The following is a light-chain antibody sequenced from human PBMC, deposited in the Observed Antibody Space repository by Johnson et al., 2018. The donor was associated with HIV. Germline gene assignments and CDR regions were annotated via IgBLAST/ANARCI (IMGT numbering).Light chain of an antibody. CDR3: GAWDSSLSGVV. CDR1: SSNIGSNY. J-gene: IGLJ1*01. Sequence: QSVLTQPPSLSATPGQNITISCSGISSNIGSNYVSWYQQLPGTAPKLLIYDSNKRPSGVPDRLSGSKSGTSATLGITGLQTGDEADYYCGAWDSSLSGVVFGTGTMVTVL. CDR2: DSN. V-gene: IGLV1-51*01.